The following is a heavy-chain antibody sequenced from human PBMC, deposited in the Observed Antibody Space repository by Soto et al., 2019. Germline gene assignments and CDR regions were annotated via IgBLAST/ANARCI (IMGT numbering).Heavy chain of an antibody. Sequence: ASVKVSCKASGYTFTSYYMHWVRHAPGQGLEWMGIINPSGGSTSYAQKFQGRVTMTRDTSTSTVYMELSSLRSEDTAVYYCAILPLKDCSSTSCPTYYDFWSGYYTDFDYWGQGTLVTVSS. D-gene: IGHD3-3*01. CDR3: AILPLKDCSSTSCPTYYDFWSGYYTDFDY. V-gene: IGHV1-46*01. CDR1: GYTFTSYY. CDR2: INPSGGST. J-gene: IGHJ4*02.